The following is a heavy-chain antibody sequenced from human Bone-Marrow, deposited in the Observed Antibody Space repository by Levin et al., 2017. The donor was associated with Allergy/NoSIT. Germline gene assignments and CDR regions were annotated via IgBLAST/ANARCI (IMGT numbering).Heavy chain of an antibody. J-gene: IGHJ4*02. CDR3: ARGGNSVFDV. Sequence: NASETLSLTCTVSGASISNFYWSWIRQPPGKGLEYIGYIYYSGKSNSYYNPSLKSRVIFSVDTSNNQVSLRLSSAIAADTAIYYCARGGNSVFDVWGQGSLVTVSS. CDR1: GASISNFY. CDR2: IYYSGKSNS. V-gene: IGHV4-59*01. D-gene: IGHD4-23*01.